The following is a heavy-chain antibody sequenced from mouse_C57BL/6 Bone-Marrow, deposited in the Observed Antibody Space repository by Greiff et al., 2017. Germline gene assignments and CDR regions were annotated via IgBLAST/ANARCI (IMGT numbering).Heavy chain of an antibody. D-gene: IGHD4-1*01. J-gene: IGHJ3*01. CDR1: GFNIKDDY. V-gene: IGHV14-4*01. CDR2: IDPENGDT. Sequence: VQLQQSGAELVRPGASVKLSCTASGFNIKDDYMHWVKQRPEQGLEWIGWIDPENGDTEYASKFQGKATITADTSSNTAYLQLSSLTSEDTAVYVWTTESGTWTWFADWGRGTLVTVSA. CDR3: TTESGTWTWFAD.